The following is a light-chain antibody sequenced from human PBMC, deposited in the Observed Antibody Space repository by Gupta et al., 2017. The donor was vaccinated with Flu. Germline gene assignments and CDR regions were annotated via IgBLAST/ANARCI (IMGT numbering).Light chain of an antibody. CDR1: ALASKY. V-gene: IGLV3-27*01. CDR3: VCEADNYLWV. CDR2: RDS. Sequence: SYELTQPSSVSVSPGQTARITCSGDALASKYVRWFQQKPGRAPVLLIYRDSERPAGIPGRFTGSTSGTTVTFTISVAQAEDEAEYFCVCEADNYLWVFGGGTMLTVL. J-gene: IGLJ3*02.